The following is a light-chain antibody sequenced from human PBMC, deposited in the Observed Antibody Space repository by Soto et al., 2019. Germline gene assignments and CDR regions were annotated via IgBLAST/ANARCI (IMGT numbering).Light chain of an antibody. CDR3: QQYGSSPSIT. CDR2: GAS. Sequence: EVCFTQSPAILSLAPGEIATLSCGASQSVSVNLGWYQQKPGQAPRLLIYGASSRATGIPDRFSGSGSGTDFTLTISRLEPEDFAVYYCQQYGSSPSITFGQGTRLEIK. CDR1: QSVSVN. V-gene: IGKV3-20*01. J-gene: IGKJ5*01.